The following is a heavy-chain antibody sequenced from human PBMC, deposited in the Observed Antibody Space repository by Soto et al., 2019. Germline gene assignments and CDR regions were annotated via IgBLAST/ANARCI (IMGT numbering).Heavy chain of an antibody. CDR1: GSTFSSYA. V-gene: IGHV1-69*01. J-gene: IGHJ6*02. CDR2: VIPIFGTA. D-gene: IGHD3-10*01. CDR3: ARPPSATGYYGMDV. Sequence: QVQLVQSGAEVKKPGSSVKVSCKASGSTFSSYAISWVRQAPGQGLGWMGGVIPIFGTANYAQKFQGRVTITEDESTSTAYMELSSLRSEDTAVYYCARPPSATGYYGMDVWGQGTTVTVSS.